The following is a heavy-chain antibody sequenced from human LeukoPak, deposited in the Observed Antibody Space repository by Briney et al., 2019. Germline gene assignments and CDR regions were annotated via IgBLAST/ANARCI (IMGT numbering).Heavy chain of an antibody. CDR3: ARGAFEYSYGDYYYYYMDV. Sequence: GSSVKVSCKASGGTFSSYAISWVRQAPGQGLEWMGGIIPIFGTANCAQKFQGRVTITTDESTSTAYMELSSLRSEDTAVYYCARGAFEYSYGDYYYYYMDVWGKGTTVTVSS. CDR1: GGTFSSYA. CDR2: IIPIFGTA. D-gene: IGHD5-18*01. V-gene: IGHV1-69*05. J-gene: IGHJ6*03.